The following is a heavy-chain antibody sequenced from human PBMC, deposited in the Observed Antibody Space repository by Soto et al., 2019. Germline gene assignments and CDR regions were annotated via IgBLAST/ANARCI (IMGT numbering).Heavy chain of an antibody. CDR2: ISSSGSTI. CDR1: GFTFSDYY. J-gene: IGHJ4*02. CDR3: ARVGLTGTTYYFDY. V-gene: IGHV3-11*01. Sequence: GGSLSLSCAASGFTFSDYYMSWIRQAPGKGLEWVSYISSSGSTIYYADSVKGRFTISRDNAKNSLYLQMNSLRAEDTAVYYCARVGLTGTTYYFDYWGQGTLVTVSS. D-gene: IGHD1-7*01.